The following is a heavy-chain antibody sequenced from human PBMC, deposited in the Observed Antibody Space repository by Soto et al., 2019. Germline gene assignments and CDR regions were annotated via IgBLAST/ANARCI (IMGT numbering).Heavy chain of an antibody. D-gene: IGHD3-16*02. CDR3: ARGGDLVSGSYQRWFDP. CDR2: IYQSGTT. Sequence: QLQLQESDSGLVKPSQTLALTCAVSGGSISSADYSWSWIRQPPGKGLEGIGYIYQSGTTYYNPSLKSRVTMSLDMSKNQFSLELDSVTAADTAVYYCARGGDLVSGSYQRWFDPWGQGTLVTVSS. CDR1: GGSISSADYS. J-gene: IGHJ5*02. V-gene: IGHV4-30-2*01.